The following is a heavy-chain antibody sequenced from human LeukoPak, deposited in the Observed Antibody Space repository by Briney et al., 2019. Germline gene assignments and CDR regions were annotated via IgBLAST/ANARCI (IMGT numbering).Heavy chain of an antibody. J-gene: IGHJ4*02. CDR3: ARDLSGATAY. Sequence: GGFLRLSCAASGFTFSNYAMSWVRQAPGKGLEWVSAFIVRDGSTYYADSVKGRFTISRDNSKNTLYLQMNSLTTEDTAVYYCARDLSGATAYWGQGTLVTVSS. CDR2: FIVRDGST. V-gene: IGHV3-23*01. D-gene: IGHD1-1*01. CDR1: GFTFSNYA.